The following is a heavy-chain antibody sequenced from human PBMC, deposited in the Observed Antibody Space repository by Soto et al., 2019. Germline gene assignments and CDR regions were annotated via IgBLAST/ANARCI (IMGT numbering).Heavy chain of an antibody. V-gene: IGHV3-30*04. J-gene: IGHJ4*02. D-gene: IGHD6-25*01. Sequence: QVHLAESGGGVVQPGRSLRLSCAASGFTFSNYPMNWVRQAPGKGLEWVAVISYDGNTKHYADSVKGRCTISRDNPRNTLYLQMNSLRVEDTAVYDCAREVGLGVAAAGYFDSWGQGAKVTVSS. CDR3: AREVGLGVAAAGYFDS. CDR2: ISYDGNTK. CDR1: GFTFSNYP.